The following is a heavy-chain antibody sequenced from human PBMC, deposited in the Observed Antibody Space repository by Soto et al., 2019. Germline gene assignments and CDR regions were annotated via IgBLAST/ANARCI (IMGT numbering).Heavy chain of an antibody. Sequence: EVQLLESGGDLVQPGGSLRLSCAASGFTFSSYSMTWVRQAPGKGLEWVSAIGGSGTGTYYADSVKGRFTISRDNSKNTLYLQMNSLRAEDTAVYHCAKFGGVVAPAGHFDFWGQGTLVTVSS. D-gene: IGHD2-2*01. V-gene: IGHV3-23*01. J-gene: IGHJ4*02. CDR3: AKFGGVVAPAGHFDF. CDR1: GFTFSSYS. CDR2: IGGSGTGT.